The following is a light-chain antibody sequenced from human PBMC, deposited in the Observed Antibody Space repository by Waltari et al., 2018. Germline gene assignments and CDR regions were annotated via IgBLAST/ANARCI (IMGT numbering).Light chain of an antibody. J-gene: IGLJ2*01. CDR3: CSYVGGSRVL. Sequence: QSVLTQPASVSGSPGQSITISCTGTRSDIGAYNFVSWFQQLPAQAPRLLISEATKRPSGLSYRFSGSTSGNTASLSISDLQAEDEADYYCCSYVGGSRVLFGGGTKLTV. V-gene: IGLV2-23*01. CDR1: RSDIGAYNF. CDR2: EAT.